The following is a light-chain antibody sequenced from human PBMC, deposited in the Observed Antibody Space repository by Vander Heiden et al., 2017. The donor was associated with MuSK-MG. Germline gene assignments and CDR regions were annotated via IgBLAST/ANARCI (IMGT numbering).Light chain of an antibody. CDR1: QGISNY. CDR2: AAS. J-gene: IGKJ2*01. V-gene: IGKV1D-8*01. Sequence: VIWMTQSPSLLSASTGDRVTINCRMSQGISNYLAWYQQKPGRAPELLIYAASALESGVPSRFSGSGSGTDFTLTISRLQSEDFATYYCQQYYSFPTTFGQGTSWRS. CDR3: QQYYSFPTT.